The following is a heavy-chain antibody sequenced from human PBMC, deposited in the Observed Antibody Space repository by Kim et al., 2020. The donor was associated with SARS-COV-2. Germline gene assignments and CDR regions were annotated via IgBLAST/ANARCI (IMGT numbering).Heavy chain of an antibody. CDR3: ARASPYFINGYSSSWYSP. CDR1: GGTFSSYA. CDR2: IIPIFGTA. D-gene: IGHD6-13*01. V-gene: IGHV1-69*13. J-gene: IGHJ5*02. Sequence: SVKVSCKASGGTFSSYAISWVRQAPGQGLEWMGGIIPIFGTANYAQKFQGRVTITEDESTSTAYMELSSLRSEDTAVYYCARASPYFINGYSSSWYSPWGQGTLVTVSS.